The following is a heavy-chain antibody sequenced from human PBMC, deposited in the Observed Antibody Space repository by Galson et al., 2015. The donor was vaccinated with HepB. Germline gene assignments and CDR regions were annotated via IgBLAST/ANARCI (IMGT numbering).Heavy chain of an antibody. Sequence: SLRLSCAASGFTFSSYAMSWVRQAPGKGLEWVSAISGSGGSTYYADSVKGRFTISRDNSKNTLYLQMNSLRAEDTAVYYCANLLYDYVWGSKALLWHQNYYGMDVWGQGTTVTVSS. CDR1: GFTFSSYA. V-gene: IGHV3-23*01. D-gene: IGHD3-16*01. CDR2: ISGSGGST. J-gene: IGHJ6*02. CDR3: ANLLYDYVWGSKALLWHQNYYGMDV.